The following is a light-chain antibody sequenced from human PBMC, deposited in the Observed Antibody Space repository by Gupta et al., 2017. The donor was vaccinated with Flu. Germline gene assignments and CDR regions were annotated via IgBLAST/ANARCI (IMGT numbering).Light chain of an antibody. Sequence: QSVLTQPPSASATPGQRVTVPCSGSSSNIGSNAVNWFQQLPGTAPKLLIYSNNQRPSGVPDRFSGSKSGTSASLAISGLQSEDEADYHCAAWDDSLSAWVFGGGTKLTVL. V-gene: IGLV1-44*01. J-gene: IGLJ3*02. CDR2: SNN. CDR1: SSNIGSNA. CDR3: AAWDDSLSAWV.